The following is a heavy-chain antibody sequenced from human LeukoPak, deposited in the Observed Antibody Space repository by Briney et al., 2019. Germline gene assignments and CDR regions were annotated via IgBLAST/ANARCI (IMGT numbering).Heavy chain of an antibody. CDR1: GFTFSNAC. CDR2: VKTKTDGGTT. Sequence: GGSLRLSCAASGFTFSNACMSWVRQAPGKGLEWVGHVKTKTDGGTTDYAAPVKGRSTISRDDSKNTLYLQMNSLKTEDTAVYYCTTGTWIQLWLADYWGQGALVTVSS. D-gene: IGHD5-18*01. CDR3: TTGTWIQLWLADY. J-gene: IGHJ4*02. V-gene: IGHV3-15*01.